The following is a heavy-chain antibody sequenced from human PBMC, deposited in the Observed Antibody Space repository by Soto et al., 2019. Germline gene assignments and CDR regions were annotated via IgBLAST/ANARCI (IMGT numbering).Heavy chain of an antibody. CDR1: GGSFSGYD. Sequence: SETLSLTCAVYGGSFSGYDWSWVRQPPGKGLQWIGEINQSGSSNYDPSLKSRVTISMDTSKNQFSLRLRSVTAADTAIYYCARDPNGNAFDIWGRGTMVTVSS. CDR3: ARDPNGNAFDI. CDR2: INQSGSS. V-gene: IGHV4-34*01. D-gene: IGHD1-26*01. J-gene: IGHJ3*02.